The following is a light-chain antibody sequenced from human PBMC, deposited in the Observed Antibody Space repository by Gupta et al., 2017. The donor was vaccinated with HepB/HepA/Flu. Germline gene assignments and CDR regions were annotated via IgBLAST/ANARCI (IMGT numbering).Light chain of an antibody. CDR1: QSISSY. CDR3: QQSYRTPHT. CDR2: AAS. Sequence: DIQMTQSPSSLSASVGDRVTITCRASQSISSYLNWYQQKPGKAPKLLIYAASSLQSGVPSRFSGSGSGTDFTLTISSLQPEDFATYYCQQSYRTPHTCGGGTKVEIK. V-gene: IGKV1-39*01. J-gene: IGKJ4*02.